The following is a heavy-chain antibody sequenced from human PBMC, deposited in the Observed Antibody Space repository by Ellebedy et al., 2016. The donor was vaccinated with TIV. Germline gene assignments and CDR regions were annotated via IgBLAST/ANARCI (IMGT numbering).Heavy chain of an antibody. J-gene: IGHJ4*02. CDR3: AKGRGGGSDSSAPRYYFDY. CDR1: GFTFSSYA. D-gene: IGHD3-22*01. Sequence: PGGSLRPSCAASGFTFSSYAMSWVRQAPGKGLEWVSTISHTGSRTYYADSVEGRFTISRDTSKKTLYLQMNSLRAEDTAIYYCAKGRGGGSDSSAPRYYFDYWGLGTLVTVSS. V-gene: IGHV3-23*01. CDR2: ISHTGSRT.